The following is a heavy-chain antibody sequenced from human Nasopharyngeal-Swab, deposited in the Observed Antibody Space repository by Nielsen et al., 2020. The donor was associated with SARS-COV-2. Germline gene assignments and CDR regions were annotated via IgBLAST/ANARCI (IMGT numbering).Heavy chain of an antibody. D-gene: IGHD2-2*01. CDR2: VPSDGSKG. Sequence: GGSLRLSCAASGFTFSSHAMHWVRQAPGKGLEWVAVVPSDGSKGQYADSVEGRFTFYRDNSRNMVHLQMNSLRDEDTAVYYCVREGGTSGRAGYFDYWGRGTLVTVSS. J-gene: IGHJ4*02. CDR3: VREGGTSGRAGYFDY. V-gene: IGHV3-30-3*01. CDR1: GFTFSSHA.